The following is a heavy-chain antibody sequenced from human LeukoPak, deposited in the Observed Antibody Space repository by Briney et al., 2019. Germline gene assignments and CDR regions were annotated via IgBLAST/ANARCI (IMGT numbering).Heavy chain of an antibody. J-gene: IGHJ6*02. V-gene: IGHV4-34*01. CDR2: INHSGST. D-gene: IGHD3-3*01. CDR1: GGSFSGYY. Sequence: SETLSLTCAVYGGSFSGYYWSWIRQPPGKGLEWIGEINHSGSTNYNPSLKSRVTISVDTSKNQFSLKLSSVTAVDTAVYYCARGHYDFWSGYLREGMDVWGQGTTVTVSS. CDR3: ARGHYDFWSGYLREGMDV.